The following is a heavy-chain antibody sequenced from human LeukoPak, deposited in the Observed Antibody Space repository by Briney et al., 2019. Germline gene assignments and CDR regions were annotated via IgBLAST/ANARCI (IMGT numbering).Heavy chain of an antibody. D-gene: IGHD3-10*01. J-gene: IGHJ4*02. Sequence: GGSLRLSCAASGFTFSSYDMHWVRQATGKGLEWVSAIGTAGDTYYPGSVKGRFTISRENAKNSLYLQMNSLRAGDTAVYYCARSRRRGVPVYWGQGTLVTVSS. CDR2: IGTAGDT. CDR1: GFTFSSYD. CDR3: ARSRRRGVPVY. V-gene: IGHV3-13*01.